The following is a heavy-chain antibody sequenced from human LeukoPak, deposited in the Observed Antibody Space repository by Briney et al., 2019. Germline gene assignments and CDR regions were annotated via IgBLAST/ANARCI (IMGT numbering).Heavy chain of an antibody. Sequence: GGSLRLSCAASGFTFTTYNMNWVRQAPGKGLEWISYISPSSSTIYYADSVKGRFTVSTDNAKNSLYLLMNSLRDEDTAVYYCARGRQLWLADYWGQGTLVTVSS. CDR2: ISPSSSTI. CDR1: GFTFTTYN. J-gene: IGHJ4*02. D-gene: IGHD5-18*01. CDR3: ARGRQLWLADY. V-gene: IGHV3-48*02.